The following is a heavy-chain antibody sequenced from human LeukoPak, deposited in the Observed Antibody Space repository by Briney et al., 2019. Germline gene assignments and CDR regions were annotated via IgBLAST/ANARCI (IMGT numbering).Heavy chain of an antibody. D-gene: IGHD6-13*01. V-gene: IGHV3-21*01. CDR1: GFTFSSHS. J-gene: IGHJ4*02. Sequence: GGSLRLSCAASGFTFSSHSLMWVPQAPGKGLEWVSSISPDSGYIYYADSVKGRFTISRDNAENSQFLQMNSLGAEDTAVYYCAPFSAVTHYYFDYWGQGTLVTVSS. CDR3: APFSAVTHYYFDY. CDR2: ISPDSGYI.